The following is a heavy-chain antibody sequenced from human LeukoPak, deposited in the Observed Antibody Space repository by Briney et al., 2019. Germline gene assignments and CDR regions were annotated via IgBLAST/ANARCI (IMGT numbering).Heavy chain of an antibody. Sequence: QPGGSLRLSCAASGLTFSNYAMSWVRRAPGKGLECVSVISGRGDSTYYADSVKGRFTISRDNSKNTVFLQMNSLRAEDTAVYYCARDHLRFGPGDDAFDIWGQGTMVTVSS. CDR1: GLTFSNYA. CDR3: ARDHLRFGPGDDAFDI. J-gene: IGHJ3*02. V-gene: IGHV3-23*01. CDR2: ISGRGDST. D-gene: IGHD3-10*01.